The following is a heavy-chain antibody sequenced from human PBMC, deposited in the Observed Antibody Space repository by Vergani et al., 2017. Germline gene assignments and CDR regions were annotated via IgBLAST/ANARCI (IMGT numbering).Heavy chain of an antibody. CDR2: IYSGGST. Sequence: EVQLAETGGGLIQPGGSLRLSCAASGFSVSSNYMSWVRQAPGKGLEWVSVIYSGGSTYYADSVKGRFTLSRDNSKNTLYLQMNSLRAEDTAVYYCARGGGAIFGVVDYWGQGTLVTVSS. V-gene: IGHV3-53*02. J-gene: IGHJ4*02. CDR3: ARGGGAIFGVVDY. D-gene: IGHD3-3*01. CDR1: GFSVSSNY.